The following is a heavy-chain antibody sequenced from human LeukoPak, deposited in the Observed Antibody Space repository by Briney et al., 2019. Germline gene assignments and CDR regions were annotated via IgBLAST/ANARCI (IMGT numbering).Heavy chain of an antibody. CDR1: GGSFSGYY. J-gene: IGHJ4*02. D-gene: IGHD3-10*01. CDR2: INHSGST. CDR3: ARRGGSLDY. V-gene: IGHV4-34*01. Sequence: SETLSLTCAVYGGSFSGYYWSWIRQPPGKGLEWIGEINHSGSTNYNPSLKSRVTISVDTSKNQFSLKLSSVTAADTAVYYCARRGGSLDYWGQGTLVTVSS.